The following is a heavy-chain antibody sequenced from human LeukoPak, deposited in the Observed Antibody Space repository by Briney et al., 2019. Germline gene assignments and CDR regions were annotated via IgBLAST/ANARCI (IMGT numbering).Heavy chain of an antibody. Sequence: HGESLKISCKASGYSFSNYWIAWVRQMPGTGLEWMGIIYPGDSDARYSPSFQGQVTISANKSISTAYLQRRSMMASDTATYFCGRQAVVPSALYSYFLETWGTGTPVT. V-gene: IGHV5-51*01. CDR2: IYPGDSDA. J-gene: IGHJ6*03. D-gene: IGHD3-3*01. CDR3: GRQAVVPSALYSYFLET. CDR1: GYSFSNYW.